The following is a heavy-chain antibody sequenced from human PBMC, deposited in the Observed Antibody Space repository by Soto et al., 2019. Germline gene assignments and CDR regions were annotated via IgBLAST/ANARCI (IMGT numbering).Heavy chain of an antibody. CDR3: ASVGSRIAAADH. D-gene: IGHD6-13*01. Sequence: GASVKVSCKASGGTFSSYAISWVRQAPGQGLEWMGGIIPIFGTANYAQKFQGRVTITADESTSTAYMELSSLRSEDTAVYYCASVGSRIAAADHWGQGXLVTVYS. CDR2: IIPIFGTA. J-gene: IGHJ4*02. CDR1: GGTFSSYA. V-gene: IGHV1-69*13.